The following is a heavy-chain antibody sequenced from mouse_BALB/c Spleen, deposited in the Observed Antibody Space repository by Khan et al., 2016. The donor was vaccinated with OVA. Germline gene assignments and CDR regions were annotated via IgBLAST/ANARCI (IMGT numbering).Heavy chain of an antibody. V-gene: IGHV3-2*02. CDR1: GYSITSDYA. D-gene: IGHD2-4*01. J-gene: IGHJ4*01. CDR2: ISCSGST. CDR3: ARDDYRYNDAMDY. Sequence: VQLKQSGPGLVKPSQSLSLTCTVTGYSITSDYAWNWIRQFPGNKLEWMGYISCSGSTNYNPALKSRISITRDTSKNQFFLQLNSVTTEDTATYYCARDDYRYNDAMDYWGQGTSVTVSS.